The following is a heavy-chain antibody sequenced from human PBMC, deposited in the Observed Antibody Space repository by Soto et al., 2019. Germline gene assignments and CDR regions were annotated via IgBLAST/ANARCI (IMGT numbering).Heavy chain of an antibody. CDR1: GFTFTSSA. CDR3: AAGGDGVSVAFDI. J-gene: IGHJ3*02. CDR2: IVVGSGNT. D-gene: IGHD2-21*01. Sequence: GASVKVSCKASGFTFTSSAMQWVRQARGQRLEWIGWIVVGSGNTNYAQKFQERVTITRDMSTSTAYMELSSLRSEDTAVYYCAAGGDGVSVAFDIWGQGTMVTVSS. V-gene: IGHV1-58*02.